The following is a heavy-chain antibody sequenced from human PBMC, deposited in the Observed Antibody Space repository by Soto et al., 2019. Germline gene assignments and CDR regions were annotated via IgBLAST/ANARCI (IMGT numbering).Heavy chain of an antibody. CDR1: GYTFTGYY. J-gene: IGHJ6*02. D-gene: IGHD3-22*01. V-gene: IGHV1-2*04. Sequence: ASVKVSCKASGYTFTGYYMHWVRQAPGQGLEWMGWINPTSGGTNYAQKFQGWVTMTRDTSISTAYMELSRLRSDDTAVYYCARGAQGSSGYSYYYYGMDVWGQGTKVTVSS. CDR2: INPTSGGT. CDR3: ARGAQGSSGYSYYYYGMDV.